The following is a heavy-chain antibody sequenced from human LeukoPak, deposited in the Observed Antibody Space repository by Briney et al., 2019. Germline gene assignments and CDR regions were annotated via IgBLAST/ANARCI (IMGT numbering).Heavy chain of an antibody. Sequence: PSETLSLTCTVSGGSISNYYWSWIRQPPGEGLEWIGYIYYPGSTNYNPSLKSRVAISVDASKNQFSLKLSSVTAADTAVYHCARAPTWNYGMDVWGQGTTVAVSS. CDR3: ARAPTWNYGMDV. CDR2: IYYPGST. V-gene: IGHV4-59*01. CDR1: GGSISNYY. D-gene: IGHD2/OR15-2a*01. J-gene: IGHJ6*02.